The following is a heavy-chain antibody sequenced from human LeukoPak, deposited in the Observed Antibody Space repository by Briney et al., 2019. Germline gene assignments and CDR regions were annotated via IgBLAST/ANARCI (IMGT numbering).Heavy chain of an antibody. CDR2: IYYSGST. CDR3: ARGSRYCTNGVCYTWGYYFDY. Sequence: PSETVSLTCTVSGYSISSGYYWGWIRQPPGKGLEWIGSIYYSGSTYYNPSLKSRVTISVDTSKNQFSLKLSSVTAADTAVYYCARGSRYCTNGVCYTWGYYFDYWGQGTLVTVSS. D-gene: IGHD2-8*01. J-gene: IGHJ4*02. CDR1: GYSISSGYY. V-gene: IGHV4-38-2*02.